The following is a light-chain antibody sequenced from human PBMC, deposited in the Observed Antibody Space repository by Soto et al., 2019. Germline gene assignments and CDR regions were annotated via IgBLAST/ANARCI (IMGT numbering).Light chain of an antibody. Sequence: ETVLTQSPGTLSMSPGETATLSCRASQTLGRNYLAWYQQKPGQAPRLLIHRISIRAAGISDRFSGSASGTGFTLTIRRLEPEDFAIYYCQQYDNFPQTFGQGTRVDIK. V-gene: IGKV3-20*01. J-gene: IGKJ1*01. CDR2: RIS. CDR1: QTLGRNY. CDR3: QQYDNFPQT.